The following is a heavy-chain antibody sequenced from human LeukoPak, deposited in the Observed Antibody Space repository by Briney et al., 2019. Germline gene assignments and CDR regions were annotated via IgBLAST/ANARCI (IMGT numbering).Heavy chain of an antibody. J-gene: IGHJ4*02. D-gene: IGHD3-3*01. CDR1: GGSISSSY. CDR3: ARVAYFDYWTGYYFDY. Sequence: PSETLSLTCTVSGGSISSSYWNWIRQPPGKGLEWIGHIYYSGSTNYNPSLNSRVTISVDTSKNQFSLKLSSVTAADTAVYYCARVAYFDYWTGYYFDYWGQGTLVTVSS. V-gene: IGHV4-59*01. CDR2: IYYSGST.